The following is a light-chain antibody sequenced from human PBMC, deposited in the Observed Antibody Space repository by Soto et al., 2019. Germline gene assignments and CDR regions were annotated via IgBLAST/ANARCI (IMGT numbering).Light chain of an antibody. V-gene: IGKV1-5*01. CDR2: DAS. CDR1: QSISNW. J-gene: IGKJ1*01. CDR3: QQYSTYTWT. Sequence: IQMTQSPSTLSASVGDRVTITCRASQSISNWLAWYQQKPGKAPNLLVYDASSLESGVPSRFSGSGSGTEFTLTISSLQTGDFATYYCQQYSTYTWTFGQGTKVDI.